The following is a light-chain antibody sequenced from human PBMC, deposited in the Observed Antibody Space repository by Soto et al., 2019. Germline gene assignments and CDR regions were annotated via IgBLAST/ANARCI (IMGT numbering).Light chain of an antibody. CDR1: QSIGYW. CDR2: KAS. Sequence: DIQMTQSPSTLSASVGDRVTITCRASQSIGYWLAWYQQKPGKAPNLLIYKASTLESGVQSRFSGSGSGTAFTLTISSLQPDEFASYHGQKYNNYWTFGQGTKVEIK. CDR3: QKYNNYWT. J-gene: IGKJ1*01. V-gene: IGKV1-5*03.